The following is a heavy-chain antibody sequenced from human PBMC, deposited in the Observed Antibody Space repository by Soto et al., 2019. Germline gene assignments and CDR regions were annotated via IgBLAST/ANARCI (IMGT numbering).Heavy chain of an antibody. D-gene: IGHD1-1*01. J-gene: IGHJ6*03. Sequence: SETLSLTCTVSGGSISSGGYYWSWIRQHPGKGLEWIGYIYYSGSTYYNPSLKSRVTISVDTSKNQFSLKLSSVTAADTAVYYCAREGISGYNWNDPRPYYYYYYMYVWGKGTTVTVSS. CDR1: GGSISSGGYY. CDR3: AREGISGYNWNDPRPYYYYYYMYV. CDR2: IYYSGST. V-gene: IGHV4-31*03.